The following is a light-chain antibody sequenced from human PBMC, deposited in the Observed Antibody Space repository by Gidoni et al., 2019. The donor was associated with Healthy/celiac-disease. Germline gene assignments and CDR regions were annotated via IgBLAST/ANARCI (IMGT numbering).Light chain of an antibody. Sequence: EIVLTQSPGTLSLSPGERATLSCRASQSVSSSYLAWYQQRPGQAPRLLIYCASSRATGFPDRFSGSGSGTDFTLTISRLGPEDFAVYYCQQYGSSPFTFGPGTKVDIK. V-gene: IGKV3-20*01. CDR2: CAS. CDR3: QQYGSSPFT. CDR1: QSVSSSY. J-gene: IGKJ3*01.